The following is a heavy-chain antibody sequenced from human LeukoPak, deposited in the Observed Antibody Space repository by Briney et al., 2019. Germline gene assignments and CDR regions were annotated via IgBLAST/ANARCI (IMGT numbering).Heavy chain of an antibody. J-gene: IGHJ3*02. Sequence: PSETLSLTCTVSGASITSYHWSWLRQPAGKGLEWIGRIYTSASTNYSPSFKGRATISIDRSKSQFSLNLPSVTAADTAVYYCARDRIWNDAGHDPFDIWGQVTMVAVSS. D-gene: IGHD1-1*01. CDR3: ARDRIWNDAGHDPFDI. CDR1: GASITSYH. CDR2: IYTSAST. V-gene: IGHV4-4*07.